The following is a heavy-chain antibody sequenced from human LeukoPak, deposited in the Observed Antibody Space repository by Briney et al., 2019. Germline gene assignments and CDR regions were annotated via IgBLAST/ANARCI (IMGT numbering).Heavy chain of an antibody. J-gene: IGHJ4*02. CDR2: IYTSGST. Sequence: SETLSLTCTVSGGSISTYYWSWIRQPAGKGLEWIGRIYTSGSTDYNPSLKSRVTMSVDTSKNQFSLKLSSVTAADTAVYYCARDKVAGTFDYWGQGTLVTVSS. CDR3: ARDKVAGTFDY. V-gene: IGHV4-4*07. CDR1: GGSISTYY. D-gene: IGHD6-19*01.